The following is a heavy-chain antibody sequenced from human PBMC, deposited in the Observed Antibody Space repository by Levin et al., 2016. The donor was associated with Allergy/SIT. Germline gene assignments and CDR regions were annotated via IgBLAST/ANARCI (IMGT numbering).Heavy chain of an antibody. CDR1: GFTFSSYS. V-gene: IGHV3-21*01. CDR3: ARDAVGEYYYYGMDV. Sequence: GESLKISCAASGFTFSSYSMNWVRQAPGKGLEWVSSISSSSSYIYYADSVKGRFTISRDNAKNSLYLQMNSLRAEDTAVYYCARDAVGEYYYYGMDVWGQGTTVTVSS. D-gene: IGHD6-19*01. J-gene: IGHJ6*02. CDR2: ISSSSSYI.